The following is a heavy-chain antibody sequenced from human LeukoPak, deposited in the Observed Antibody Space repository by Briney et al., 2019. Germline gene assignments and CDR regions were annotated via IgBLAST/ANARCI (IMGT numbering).Heavy chain of an antibody. Sequence: GASVKVSCKASGYTFTSYGISWARQAPGQGLEWMGWISAYNGNTNYAQKLQGRVTMTTDTYTSTTYMELRSLRADDTAVYYCARTGVTPRLFPGDYWGQGTLVTVSS. CDR1: GYTFTSYG. CDR3: ARTGVTPRLFPGDY. D-gene: IGHD2-21*02. V-gene: IGHV1-18*01. J-gene: IGHJ4*02. CDR2: ISAYNGNT.